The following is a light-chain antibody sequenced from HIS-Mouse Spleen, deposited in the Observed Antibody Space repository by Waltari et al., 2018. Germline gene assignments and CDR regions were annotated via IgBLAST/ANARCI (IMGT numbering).Light chain of an antibody. CDR1: QSVSSY. Sequence: EIVLTQSPATLSLSPGERATLSCRASQSVSSYLAWYQQKPGQAPRLLIHDASNRATGIPARFSGSGSGTDFTLTISSLEPEDFAVYYCQQRSNWPPYTFAQGTKLEIK. J-gene: IGKJ2*01. CDR3: QQRSNWPPYT. V-gene: IGKV3-11*01. CDR2: DAS.